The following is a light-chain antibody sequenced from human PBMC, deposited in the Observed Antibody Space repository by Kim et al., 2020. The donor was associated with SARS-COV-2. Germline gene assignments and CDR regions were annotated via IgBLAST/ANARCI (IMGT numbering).Light chain of an antibody. CDR3: QAWDSSTVV. J-gene: IGLJ2*01. CDR2: EDI. V-gene: IGLV3-1*01. Sequence: SVSPEQTAIITCSGNNLGDKNVCWYQQRPGQSPLLVIYEDIKRPSGIPERVSGSNSGNTATLTISGTQAMDEADYYCQAWDSSTVVFGRGTQLTVL. CDR1: NLGDKN.